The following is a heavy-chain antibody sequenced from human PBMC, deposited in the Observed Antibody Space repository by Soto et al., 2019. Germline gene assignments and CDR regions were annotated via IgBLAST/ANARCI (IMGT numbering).Heavy chain of an antibody. V-gene: IGHV5-51*01. J-gene: IGHJ6*03. D-gene: IGHD3-10*01. CDR3: ARSITTVRGYYMDV. Sequence: GESLKISCKGSGYTFTSYWIGWVRQMPGKGLEWMGIVYPSVSDARYSPPFQGQVTMSADRSITTAYLQWSSLKASDSAIYYCARSITTVRGYYMDVWGKGTTVTVSS. CDR1: GYTFTSYW. CDR2: VYPSVSDA.